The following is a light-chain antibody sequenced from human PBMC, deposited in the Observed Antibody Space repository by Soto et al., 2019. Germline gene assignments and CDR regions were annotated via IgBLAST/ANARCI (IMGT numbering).Light chain of an antibody. V-gene: IGKV1-5*03. CDR1: QTISSW. CDR3: QQSYSTLLT. Sequence: DIQMTQSPSTLSGSVGDRVTITCRASQTISSWLAWYQQKPGKAPKLLIYKASTLKSGVPSRFSPSGSGTDFTLTISSLQPEDFATYFCQQSYSTLLTFGGGTKVDI. CDR2: KAS. J-gene: IGKJ4*01.